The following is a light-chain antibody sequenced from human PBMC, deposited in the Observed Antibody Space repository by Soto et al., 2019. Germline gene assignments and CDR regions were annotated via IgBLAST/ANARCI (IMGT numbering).Light chain of an antibody. J-gene: IGKJ1*01. CDR3: QQYGSLSWT. Sequence: IVLTQSPGTLSLSPGERTTLSCRASQSISRYLAWYQQKPGQGPRLLIYGASSRATGTPDRFSGSGSGTDFTLTINRLEPEDFALYYCQQYGSLSWTFGQGTKVEIK. V-gene: IGKV3-20*01. CDR2: GAS. CDR1: QSISRY.